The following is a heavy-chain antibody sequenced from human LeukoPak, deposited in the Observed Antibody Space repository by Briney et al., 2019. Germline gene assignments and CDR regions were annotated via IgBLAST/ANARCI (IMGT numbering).Heavy chain of an antibody. D-gene: IGHD2-15*01. J-gene: IGHJ5*02. Sequence: GGSLRLSCAASGFTFSSYAMHWVRQAPDKGLEWVAVISYDGSNKYYADSVKGRFTISRDNSKNTLYLQMNSLRAEDTAVYYCARAAEGVVVVRTNWFDPWGQGTLVTVSS. V-gene: IGHV3-30*04. CDR1: GFTFSSYA. CDR2: ISYDGSNK. CDR3: ARAAEGVVVVRTNWFDP.